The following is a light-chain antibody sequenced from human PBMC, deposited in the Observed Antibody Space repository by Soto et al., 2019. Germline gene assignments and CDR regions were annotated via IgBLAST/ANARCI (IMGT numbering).Light chain of an antibody. J-gene: IGLJ1*01. CDR2: EVS. CDR3: SSYTSSSSYV. Sequence: QSVLTQPASVSGSPGQSITISCTGTSSDVGGYNYVSWYQQHPGKAPKLMIYEVSNRPSGVSNRFSGSKSGSTASLTISGLQADDEADYYCSSYTSSSSYVFGTGTKV. V-gene: IGLV2-14*01. CDR1: SSDVGGYNY.